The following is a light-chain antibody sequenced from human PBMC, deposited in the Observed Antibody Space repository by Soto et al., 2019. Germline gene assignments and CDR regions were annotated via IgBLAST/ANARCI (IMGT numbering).Light chain of an antibody. J-gene: IGKJ1*01. Sequence: EIVLTQSPGTLSLSPGERATLSCRASQSVSNTYLSWYQQKPGQAPRLLIYGSSNRATGIPDRFSGSGAGTDFTLTNTRLEPEDFAVYYCQQYDSSPTTFGQGTKVEIK. CDR3: QQYDSSPTT. V-gene: IGKV3-20*01. CDR2: GSS. CDR1: QSVSNTY.